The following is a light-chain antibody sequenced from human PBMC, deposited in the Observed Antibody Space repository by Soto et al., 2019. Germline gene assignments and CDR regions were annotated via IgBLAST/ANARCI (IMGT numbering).Light chain of an antibody. CDR3: QSYDRSLSGSRV. J-gene: IGLJ1*01. V-gene: IGLV1-40*01. CDR1: SSNIGAGYD. Sequence: QSVLTQPLSVSGAPGQRVTISCTGSSSNIGAGYDVHWYQQLPGTAPKLLIYDNTNRPSGVPDRFSGSKSGTSASLAITGLQAEDEADYYCQSYDRSLSGSRVFGTGTKLTVL. CDR2: DNT.